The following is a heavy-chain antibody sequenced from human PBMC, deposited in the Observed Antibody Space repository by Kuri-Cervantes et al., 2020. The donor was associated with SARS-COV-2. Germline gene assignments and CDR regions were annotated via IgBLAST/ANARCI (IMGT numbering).Heavy chain of an antibody. CDR2: INPSGSGT. D-gene: IGHD6-6*01. CDR3: ARDSAGLYSSSSWNWFDP. Sequence: ASVKVSCKASGYTFSDHYMYWVRQAPGQGLEWMGIINPSGSGTRYPQRFQGRVTMTRDTSTSTVYMELSRLRSDDTAVYYCARDSAGLYSSSSWNWFDPWGQGTLVTVSS. CDR1: GYTFSDHY. V-gene: IGHV1-46*01. J-gene: IGHJ5*02.